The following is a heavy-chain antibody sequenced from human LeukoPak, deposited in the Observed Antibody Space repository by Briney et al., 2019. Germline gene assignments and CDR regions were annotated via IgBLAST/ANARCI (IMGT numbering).Heavy chain of an antibody. J-gene: IGHJ3*02. CDR1: GYSISSGYY. D-gene: IGHD2-15*01. CDR3: ARVREYCTGTSCFAFDI. Sequence: SETLSLTCTVSGYSISSGYYWGWIRQPPGKGLEWIGSIDHSGSTYYNPSLKSRVTISVNTSKNQFSLNLSSVTAADTAVYYCARVREYCTGTSCFAFDIWGQGTMVTVSS. V-gene: IGHV4-38-2*02. CDR2: IDHSGST.